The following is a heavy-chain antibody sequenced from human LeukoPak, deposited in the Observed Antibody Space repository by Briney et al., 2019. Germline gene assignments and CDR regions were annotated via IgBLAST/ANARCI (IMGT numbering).Heavy chain of an antibody. CDR2: IYTSGST. CDR1: GGSLSSYY. V-gene: IGHV4-4*07. Sequence: PSETLSLTCTVSGGSLSSYYWSWIRQPPGKGLERIGRIYTSGSTNSNPSLKSRVTMSIATSKNQFPLKLISVTVADTAIYYCARSQGATVPQVGKNWFDRWGQGTRVTVAS. CDR3: ARSQGATVPQVGKNWFDR. J-gene: IGHJ5*02. D-gene: IGHD1-26*01.